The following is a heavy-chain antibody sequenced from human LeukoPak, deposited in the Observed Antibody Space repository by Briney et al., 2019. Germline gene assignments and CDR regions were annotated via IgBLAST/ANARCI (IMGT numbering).Heavy chain of an antibody. CDR3: ARSGSSGRPFDY. Sequence: GGSLRLSCAASGFTFSSYSMNWVRQAPGKGLVWVSRINSDGSSTSYADSVKGRFTISRDNAKNTLYLQMNSLRAEDTAVYYCARSGSSGRPFDYWGQGTLVTVSS. J-gene: IGHJ4*02. CDR2: INSDGSST. CDR1: GFTFSSYS. V-gene: IGHV3-74*01. D-gene: IGHD6-19*01.